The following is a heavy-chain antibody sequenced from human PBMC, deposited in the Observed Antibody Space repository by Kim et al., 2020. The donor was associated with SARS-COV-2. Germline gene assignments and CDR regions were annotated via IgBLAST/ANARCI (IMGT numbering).Heavy chain of an antibody. CDR1: GYTFTSYG. CDR3: ARDGPHSSGYYYGSDYYYYYGLVL. Sequence: ASVKVSCKASGYTFTSYGISWVRQAPGQGLEWMGWISAYNGNTNYAQKLQGRVNMTTDTSTSTAYMELRSLRSDDTAVYYCARDGPHSSGYYYGSDYYYYYGLVLRGQGTKVAVCS. V-gene: IGHV1-18*04. D-gene: IGHD3-22*01. CDR2: ISAYNGNT. J-gene: IGHJ6*02.